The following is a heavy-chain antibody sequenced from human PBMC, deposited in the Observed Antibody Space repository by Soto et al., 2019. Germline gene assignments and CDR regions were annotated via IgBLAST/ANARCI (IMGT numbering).Heavy chain of an antibody. CDR2: ISGSGGST. D-gene: IGHD3-22*01. J-gene: IGHJ4*02. CDR3: AKFALITMIVVVIPPAAYFDY. V-gene: IGHV3-23*01. Sequence: PGGSLRLSCAASGFTFSSYAMSWVRQAPGKGLEWVSAISGSGGSTYYADSVKGRFTISRDNSKNTLYLQMNSLRAEDTAVYYCAKFALITMIVVVIPPAAYFDYWGQGTLVTVSS. CDR1: GFTFSSYA.